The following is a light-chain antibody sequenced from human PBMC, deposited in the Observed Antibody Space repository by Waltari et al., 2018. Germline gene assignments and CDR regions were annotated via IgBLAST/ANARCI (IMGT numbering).Light chain of an antibody. CDR2: ENM. CDR1: SSNIGNNY. V-gene: IGLV1-51*02. Sequence: QSVLTQPPSVSAAPGQRVTISCSGGSSNIGNNYVSWYRQFPGTAPKLLIYENMERPSGIPGRCSGSKSGTAATLDITGLQAGDEADYYCGTWDSSLSGAVFGGGTHLTVL. CDR3: GTWDSSLSGAV. J-gene: IGLJ7*01.